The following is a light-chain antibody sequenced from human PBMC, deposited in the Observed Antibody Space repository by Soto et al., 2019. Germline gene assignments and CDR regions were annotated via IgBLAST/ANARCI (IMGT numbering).Light chain of an antibody. Sequence: EIVLTQSPGTLSLSPGERATLSCRASQSVSSSYLAWYQQKPGQAPRLLIYGASSRATGIPDRFSGSGSGTDFTLTISRLEPEDFALYYCQQSGSSPLTFGGGTKVDIK. J-gene: IGKJ4*01. V-gene: IGKV3-20*01. CDR3: QQSGSSPLT. CDR1: QSVSSSY. CDR2: GAS.